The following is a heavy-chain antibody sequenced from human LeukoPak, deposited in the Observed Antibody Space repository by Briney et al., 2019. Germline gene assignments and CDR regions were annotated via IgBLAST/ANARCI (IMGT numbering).Heavy chain of an antibody. CDR2: IYYSGST. Sequence: SETLSLTCTVSGYSISSGYYWGWIRQPPGKGLEWIGYIYYSGSTNYNPSLKSRVTISVDTSKNQFSLKLSSVTAADTAVYYCASVAVGATHAFDIWGQGTMVTVSS. J-gene: IGHJ3*02. D-gene: IGHD1-26*01. CDR3: ASVAVGATHAFDI. V-gene: IGHV4-61*01. CDR1: GYSISSGYY.